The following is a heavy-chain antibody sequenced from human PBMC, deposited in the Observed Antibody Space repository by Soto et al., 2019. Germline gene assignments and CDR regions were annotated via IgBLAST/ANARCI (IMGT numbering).Heavy chain of an antibody. V-gene: IGHV3-64D*06. Sequence: LRLSCSASGFTFSKYTMHWVRQAPGKGLEYVSAISSNGGSTYYADSVKGRFTISRDNSKNTLYLQMSSLRAEDTAVFYCVTEVAGRYFDFWGQGTLVTVSS. CDR2: ISSNGGST. J-gene: IGHJ4*02. CDR3: VTEVAGRYFDF. CDR1: GFTFSKYT.